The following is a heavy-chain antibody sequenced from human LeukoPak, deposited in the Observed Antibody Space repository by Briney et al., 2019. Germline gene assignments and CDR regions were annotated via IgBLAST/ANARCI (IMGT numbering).Heavy chain of an antibody. D-gene: IGHD6-19*01. CDR3: ARGPDRVGWLPDNWFDP. V-gene: IGHV3-21*01. CDR1: GFTFSSYN. Sequence: GGSLRLSCAASGFTFSSYNMNWVRQAPGKGLEWVSSISTSSTYIYYTDSVKGRFTMSRDNAKNSMYLQMNSLRAEDTAVYYCARGPDRVGWLPDNWFDPWGQGTLFTVSS. J-gene: IGHJ5*02. CDR2: ISTSSTYI.